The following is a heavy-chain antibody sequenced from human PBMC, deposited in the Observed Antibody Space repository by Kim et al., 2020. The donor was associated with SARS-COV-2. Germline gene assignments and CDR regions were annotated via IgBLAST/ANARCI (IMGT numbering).Heavy chain of an antibody. J-gene: IGHJ3*02. CDR3: ARGDTALQRNDALDI. Sequence: GGSLRLSCAASGFTFSTYAMNWVRQAPGKGLEWVASISLTSSHIYYADSVKGRFTISRDNVKNSPYLQMDSLRDEDTAVYYCARGDTALQRNDALDIWGQGTVVTVSS. CDR1: GFTFSTYA. V-gene: IGHV3-21*01. CDR2: ISLTSSHI. D-gene: IGHD1-1*01.